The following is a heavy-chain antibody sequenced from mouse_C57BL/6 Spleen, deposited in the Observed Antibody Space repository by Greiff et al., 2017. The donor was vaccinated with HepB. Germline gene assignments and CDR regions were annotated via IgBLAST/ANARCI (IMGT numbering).Heavy chain of an antibody. Sequence: QVQLKESGAELARPGASVKMSCKASGYTFTSYTMHWVKQRPGQGLEWIGYINPSSGYTKYNQKFKDKATLTADKSSSTAYMQLSSLTSEDSAVYYCARMNDGYYGGFAYWGQGTLVTVSA. J-gene: IGHJ3*01. CDR2: INPSSGYT. CDR3: ARMNDGYYGGFAY. V-gene: IGHV1-4*01. CDR1: GYTFTSYT. D-gene: IGHD2-3*01.